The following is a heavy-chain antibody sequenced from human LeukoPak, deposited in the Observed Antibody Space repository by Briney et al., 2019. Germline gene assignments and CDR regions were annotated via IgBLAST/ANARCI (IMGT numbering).Heavy chain of an antibody. Sequence: GGSLRLSCAASGFTFSSYWMHWVRQAPGKGLVWVSRINSDGSSTTYADSVKGRFTISRDNAKNTLYLQMNSLRVEDTAAYYCARPLERGAFDIWGQGTMVTVSS. CDR2: INSDGSST. D-gene: IGHD1-1*01. J-gene: IGHJ3*02. CDR3: ARPLERGAFDI. CDR1: GFTFSSYW. V-gene: IGHV3-74*01.